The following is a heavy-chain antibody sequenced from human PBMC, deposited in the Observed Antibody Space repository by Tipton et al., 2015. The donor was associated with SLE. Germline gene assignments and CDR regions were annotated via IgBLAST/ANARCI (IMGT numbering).Heavy chain of an antibody. D-gene: IGHD2-8*02. Sequence: TLSLTCTVSGGSISSGSYYWSWIRQPAGKGLEWIGRIYTSGSTNYNPSLKSRVTISVDTSKNQFSLKLSSVTAADTAVYYCARHSECTGGVCYWYFDLWGRGTLVTVSS. CDR3: ARHSECTGGVCYWYFDL. J-gene: IGHJ2*01. CDR2: IYTSGST. CDR1: GGSISSGSYY. V-gene: IGHV4-61*02.